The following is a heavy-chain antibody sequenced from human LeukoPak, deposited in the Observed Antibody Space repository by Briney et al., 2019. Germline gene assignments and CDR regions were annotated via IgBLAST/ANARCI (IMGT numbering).Heavy chain of an antibody. Sequence: SETLSLTCTVSGYSISSGYYWGWIRQPPGKGLEWIGSIYHSGSTYYNPSLKSRVTISVDTSKNQFSLKLSSVTAADTAVYYCARELQANNSPSFDPWGQGTLVTVSS. CDR2: IYHSGST. V-gene: IGHV4-38-2*02. CDR1: GYSISSGYY. J-gene: IGHJ5*02. D-gene: IGHD4-11*01. CDR3: ARELQANNSPSFDP.